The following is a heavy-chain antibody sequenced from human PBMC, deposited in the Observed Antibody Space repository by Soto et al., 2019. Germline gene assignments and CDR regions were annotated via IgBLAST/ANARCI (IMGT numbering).Heavy chain of an antibody. CDR3: ARVGDSGYDLRYFDY. D-gene: IGHD5-12*01. J-gene: IGHJ4*02. Sequence: SETLSLTCAVYGGSFSGYYWSWIRQPPGKGLEWIGEINHSGSTNYNPSLKSRVTISVDTSKNQFSLKLSSVTAADTAVYYCARVGDSGYDLRYFDYWGQGTLVTVSS. CDR2: INHSGST. CDR1: GGSFSGYY. V-gene: IGHV4-34*01.